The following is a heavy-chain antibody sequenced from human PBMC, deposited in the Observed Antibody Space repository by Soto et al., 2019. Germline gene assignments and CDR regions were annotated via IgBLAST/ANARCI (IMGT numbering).Heavy chain of an antibody. Sequence: GGSLRLSCAASGFTFSSYGMHWVRQAPGKGLEWVAVISYDGSNKYYADSVKGRFTISRDNSKNTLYLQMNSLRAEDTAVYYCAKDLFGYYGSVSYYHYYYYMDVWGKGTTVTVSS. CDR1: GFTFSSYG. CDR2: ISYDGSNK. J-gene: IGHJ6*03. CDR3: AKDLFGYYGSVSYYHYYYYMDV. D-gene: IGHD3-10*01. V-gene: IGHV3-30*18.